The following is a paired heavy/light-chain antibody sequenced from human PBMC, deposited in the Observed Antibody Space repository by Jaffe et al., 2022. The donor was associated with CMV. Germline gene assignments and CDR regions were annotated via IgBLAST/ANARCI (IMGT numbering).Light chain of an antibody. CDR3: SSYRSSSTLDVV. V-gene: IGLV2-14*03. CDR2: DVS. J-gene: IGLJ2*01. CDR1: SSDVGGYNY. Sequence: QSALTQPASVSGSPGQSITISCTGTSSDVGGYNYVSWYQQHPGKAPKLMIYDVSNRPSGVSNRFSGSKSGDTASLTISGLQAEDEANYYCSSYRSSSTLDVVFGGGTKLTVL.
Heavy chain of an antibody. Sequence: QVQLVQSGAEVKKTGASLKVSCKASGYTFSDYYIYWVRQAPGQGLEWMGWINPHSAITHSALKFQGRVTMTRDTSISTAYMELSGLRSDDTAVYYCARVSPIRGVITYYFDYWGQGTLVTVSA. V-gene: IGHV1-2*02. D-gene: IGHD3-10*01. CDR3: ARVSPIRGVITYYFDY. CDR2: INPHSAIT. J-gene: IGHJ4*02. CDR1: GYTFSDYY.